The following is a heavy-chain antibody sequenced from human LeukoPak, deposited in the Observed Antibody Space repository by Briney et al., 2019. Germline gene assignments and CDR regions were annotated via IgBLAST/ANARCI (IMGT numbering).Heavy chain of an antibody. CDR2: ISSSGSTI. D-gene: IGHD5-24*01. CDR3: ARETRWLQLPDWFDP. J-gene: IGHJ5*02. CDR1: GFTFSDYY. Sequence: PGGSLRLSCAASGFTFSDYYMSWIRQAPGKGLEWVSYISSSGSTIYYADSVKGRFTISRDNAKNSLYLQMNSLRAEDTAVYYCARETRWLQLPDWFDPWGQGTLVTVS. V-gene: IGHV3-11*04.